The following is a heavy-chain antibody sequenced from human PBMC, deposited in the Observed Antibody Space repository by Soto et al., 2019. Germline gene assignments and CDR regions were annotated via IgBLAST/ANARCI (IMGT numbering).Heavy chain of an antibody. CDR2: IYYSGST. Sequence: SETLSLTCTVSGGSISSSSYYWGWIRQPPGKGLEWIGSIYYSGSTYYNPSLKSRVTISVDTSKNQFSLKLSSVTAADTAVYYCASARVYAIPDLGNAFDIWGQGTMVTVSS. D-gene: IGHD2-8*01. CDR1: GGSISSSSYY. V-gene: IGHV4-39*01. J-gene: IGHJ3*02. CDR3: ASARVYAIPDLGNAFDI.